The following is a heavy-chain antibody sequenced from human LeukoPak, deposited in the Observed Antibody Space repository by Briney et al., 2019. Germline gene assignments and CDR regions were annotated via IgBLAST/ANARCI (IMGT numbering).Heavy chain of an antibody. V-gene: IGHV5-51*01. CDR1: GYRFTTYW. CDR3: ARQLTFGDYEVTYDS. Sequence: LGESLKISCKGSGYRFTTYWIAWVRQMPGEGLEWMEIIYPDDSDTRYSPSFQGQVTISADKSISTAYLQWSSLKASDTAMYFCARQLTFGDYEVTYDSWGQGTLVTVSS. J-gene: IGHJ4*02. D-gene: IGHD4-17*01. CDR2: IYPDDSDT.